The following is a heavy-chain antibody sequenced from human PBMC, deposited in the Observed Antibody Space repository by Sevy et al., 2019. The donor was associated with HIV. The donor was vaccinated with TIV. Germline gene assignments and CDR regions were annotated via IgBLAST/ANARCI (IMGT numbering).Heavy chain of an antibody. CDR2: ISAYNGNT. Sequence: ASVKVSCKASGYTFTSYGISWVRQAPGQGLEWMGWISAYNGNTNYAQKLQGRVTMTKDTSTSTAYMELRSLRSDDTAVYYCARDRSWLDGHDDSSGHTDYWGQGTLVTVSS. J-gene: IGHJ4*02. CDR1: GYTFTSYG. D-gene: IGHD3-22*01. V-gene: IGHV1-18*04. CDR3: ARDRSWLDGHDDSSGHTDY.